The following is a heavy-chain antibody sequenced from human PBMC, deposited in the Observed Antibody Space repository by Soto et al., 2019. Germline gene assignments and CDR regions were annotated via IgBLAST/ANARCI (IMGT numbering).Heavy chain of an antibody. Sequence: VPLQEVGAGPFKASETLSPHCAGHGGVFRGYYWSWVRQPPGKGLEWIGEINHSGSTNYNPSLKSRVTISVDTSKNQFSLKLSSVTAADTAVYYCAGSGVGAFDYWGQGTLVTVSS. V-gene: IGHV4-34*01. D-gene: IGHD3-10*01. CDR3: AGSGVGAFDY. CDR2: INHSGST. J-gene: IGHJ4*02. CDR1: GGVFRGYY.